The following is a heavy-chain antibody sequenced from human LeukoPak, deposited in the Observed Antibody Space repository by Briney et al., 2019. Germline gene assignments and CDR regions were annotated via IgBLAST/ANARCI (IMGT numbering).Heavy chain of an antibody. D-gene: IGHD1-26*01. CDR2: ISYDGSNK. CDR3: ARGEVGAMSY. Sequence: PGGSLRLSCAASGFNFSSYAMHWVRQAPGKGLEWVAVISYDGSNKYYADSVKGRFTISRDDSKNTLYLQMNSLRSEDTAVYYCARGEVGAMSYWGQGTLVTVSS. CDR1: GFNFSSYA. V-gene: IGHV3-30*04. J-gene: IGHJ4*02.